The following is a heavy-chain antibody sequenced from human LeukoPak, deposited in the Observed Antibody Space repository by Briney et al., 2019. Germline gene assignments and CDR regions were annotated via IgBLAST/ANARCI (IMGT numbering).Heavy chain of an antibody. CDR3: ARKPIINNAWYYFDY. D-gene: IGHD1/OR15-1a*01. CDR1: GGSVGSGTYY. J-gene: IGHJ4*02. CDR2: VYYSGSA. Sequence: SETLSLTCTVSGGSVGSGTYYWSWIRQSPGKGLEWIGNVYYSGSAYYNPSLKSRVTMSVDTSKNQFSLKLSSVTAADTAVYYCARKPIINNAWYYFDYWGQGTLVIVSS. V-gene: IGHV4-39*07.